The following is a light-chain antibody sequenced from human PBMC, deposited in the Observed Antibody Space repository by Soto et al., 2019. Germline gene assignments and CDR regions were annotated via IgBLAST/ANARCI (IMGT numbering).Light chain of an antibody. CDR1: QDIRND. CDR3: LLQNSYRLT. J-gene: IGKJ4*01. Sequence: DIPMTQSPSSLSASVGARVTTTCRASQDIRNDLGWYQPKPGNAPKRLIYAASRLQSGVPSRFIGRGSGSEFTLTSTSLHPEDFATYYCLLQNSYRLTFRGGTSLEIK. V-gene: IGKV1-17*01. CDR2: AAS.